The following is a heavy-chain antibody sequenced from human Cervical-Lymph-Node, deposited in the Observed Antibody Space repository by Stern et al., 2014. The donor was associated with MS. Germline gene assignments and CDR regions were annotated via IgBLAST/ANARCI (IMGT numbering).Heavy chain of an antibody. CDR1: GFTFADYA. CDR3: TTSIFGVVSLGWFDP. Sequence: EVQLVESGGGLVKPGRSLRLSCTASGFTFADYAMSWIRQAPGKGLEWVGFIIRKSYGGATEYAASVKVRLTISKDRSQRIAHLEMNRLKTDDTAVYYCTTSIFGVVSLGWFDPWGQGTLVTVSS. V-gene: IGHV3-49*05. D-gene: IGHD3-3*01. CDR2: IIRKSYGGAT. J-gene: IGHJ5*02.